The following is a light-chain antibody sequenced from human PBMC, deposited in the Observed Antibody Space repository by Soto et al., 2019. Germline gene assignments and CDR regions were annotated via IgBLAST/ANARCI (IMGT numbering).Light chain of an antibody. CDR2: EVS. CDR3: SSYAGSNNFGVV. Sequence: QSALTQPPSASGSPGQSVTISCTGTSSDVGGYNYVSWYQQHPGKAPKLMIYEVSKRPSGVPDRFSGSKSGKTASLTVSGLQPEDEADYYCSSYAGSNNFGVVFGGGTKLTVL. J-gene: IGLJ2*01. V-gene: IGLV2-8*01. CDR1: SSDVGGYNY.